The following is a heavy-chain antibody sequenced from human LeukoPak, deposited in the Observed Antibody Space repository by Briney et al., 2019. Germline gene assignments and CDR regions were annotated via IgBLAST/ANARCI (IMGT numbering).Heavy chain of an antibody. CDR2: INPNSGGT. J-gene: IGHJ4*02. V-gene: IGHV1-2*02. CDR3: ATGVRYSSGWYYFDY. CDR1: GYTFTGYY. Sequence: ASVKVSCKASGYTFTGYYMHWVRQAPGQGLEWMGWINPNSGGTNYAQKFQGRVTMTEDTSTDTAYMELSSLRSEDTAAYYCATGVRYSSGWYYFDYWGQGTLVTVSS. D-gene: IGHD6-19*01.